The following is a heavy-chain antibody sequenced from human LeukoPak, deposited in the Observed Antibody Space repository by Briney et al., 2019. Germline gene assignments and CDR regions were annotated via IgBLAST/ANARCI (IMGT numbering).Heavy chain of an antibody. Sequence: GGSLRLSCAASGFTFSSYSMNWVCQAPGKGLEWVSYISSSSSTIYYADSVKGRFTISRDNAKNSLYQMNSLRAEDTAVYYCASFVRSASVTPGFDYWGQGTLVTVSS. D-gene: IGHD4-23*01. CDR3: ASFVRSASVTPGFDY. CDR1: GFTFSSYS. CDR2: ISSSSSTI. V-gene: IGHV3-48*04. J-gene: IGHJ4*02.